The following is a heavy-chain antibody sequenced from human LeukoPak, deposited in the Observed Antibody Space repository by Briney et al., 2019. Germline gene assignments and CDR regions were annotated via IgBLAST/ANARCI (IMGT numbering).Heavy chain of an antibody. V-gene: IGHV1-69*05. Sequence: ASVKVSCKASGGTFSSYAISWVRQAPGQGLEWMGGIIPIFGTANYAQKFQGRVTMTRNTSISTAYMELSSLRSEDTAVYYCARVSRDPKHYYDSSGYGYYFDYWGQGTLVTVSS. CDR2: IIPIFGTA. J-gene: IGHJ4*02. CDR3: ARVSRDPKHYYDSSGYGYYFDY. D-gene: IGHD3-22*01. CDR1: GGTFSSYA.